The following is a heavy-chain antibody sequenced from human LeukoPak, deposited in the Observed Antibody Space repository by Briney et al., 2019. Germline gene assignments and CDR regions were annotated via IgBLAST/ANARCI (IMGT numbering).Heavy chain of an antibody. CDR1: GYTVTSYG. D-gene: IGHD1-1*01. CDR2: ISAYNGNT. V-gene: IGHV1-18*01. J-gene: IGHJ4*02. Sequence: ASVKVSCKASGYTVTSYGFSWVRQAPGQGLEWMGWISAYNGNTNYAQKFQGRVTLTTDTSTTTAYMELRSLRSDDTAMYYCATTGTGTTLRYWGQETLVTVSS. CDR3: ATTGTGTTLRY.